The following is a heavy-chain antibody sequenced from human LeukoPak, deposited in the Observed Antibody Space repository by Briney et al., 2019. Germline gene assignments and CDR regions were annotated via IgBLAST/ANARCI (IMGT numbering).Heavy chain of an antibody. D-gene: IGHD2-2*01. CDR3: AKDKEASCFDY. Sequence: GGSLRLSCAASGFTFSSYGMHWVRQAPGKGLEWVAVISYAGSNKYYADSVKGRFTISRDNSKNTLYLQMNSLRAEDTAVYYCAKDKEASCFDYWGQGTLVTVSS. V-gene: IGHV3-30*18. CDR1: GFTFSSYG. J-gene: IGHJ4*02. CDR2: ISYAGSNK.